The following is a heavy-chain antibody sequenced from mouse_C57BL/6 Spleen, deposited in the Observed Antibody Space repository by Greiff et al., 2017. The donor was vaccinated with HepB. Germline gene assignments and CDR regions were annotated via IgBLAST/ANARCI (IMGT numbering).Heavy chain of an antibody. CDR3: ARTTVWAMAY. V-gene: IGHV1-82*01. Sequence: LVESGPELVKPGASVKISCKASGYAFSSSWMNWVKQRPGKGLEWIGRIYPGDGDTNYNGKFKGKATLTADKSSSTAYMQLSSLTSEDSAVYFCARTTVWAMAYWGQGTSVTVSS. CDR2: IYPGDGDT. D-gene: IGHD1-1*01. CDR1: GYAFSSSW. J-gene: IGHJ4*01.